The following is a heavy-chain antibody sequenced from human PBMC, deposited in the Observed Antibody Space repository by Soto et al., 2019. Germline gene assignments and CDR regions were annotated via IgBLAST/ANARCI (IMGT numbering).Heavy chain of an antibody. CDR3: ATRPLLPGAP. CDR1: GFTFSSND. CDR2: IYSGGST. D-gene: IGHD3-22*01. V-gene: IGHV3-53*01. J-gene: IGHJ3*01. Sequence: EVQLVXSGGGXXQPGXSLXLSCAASGFTFSSNDMNWVRQAPGKGLEWVSLIYSGGSTYYADSVKGRFTISRDNSKNTLYLQMSSLRAEDTAVYYCATRPLLPGAPWGQGTMVTVSS.